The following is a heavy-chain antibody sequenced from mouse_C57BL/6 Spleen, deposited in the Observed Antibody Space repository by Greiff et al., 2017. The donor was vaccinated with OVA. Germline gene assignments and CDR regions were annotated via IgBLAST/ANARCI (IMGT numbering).Heavy chain of an antibody. Sequence: QVQLQQSGPELVKPGASVKISCKASGYSFTSYYIHWVKQRPGQGLEWIGWIYPGSGNTKYNEKFKGKATLTADTSSSTAYMQLSSLTSEDSAVYYCARGGLRREGRGYAMDYWGQGTSVTVSS. CDR3: ARGGLRREGRGYAMDY. J-gene: IGHJ4*01. D-gene: IGHD2-4*01. CDR1: GYSFTSYY. CDR2: IYPGSGNT. V-gene: IGHV1-66*01.